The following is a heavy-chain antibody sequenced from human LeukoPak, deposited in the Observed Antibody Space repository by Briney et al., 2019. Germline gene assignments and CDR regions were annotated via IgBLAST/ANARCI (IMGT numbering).Heavy chain of an antibody. Sequence: SGGSLRLSCAASGFTFSSYWMHWVRQAPGKGLVWVSRINSDGSSTSYADSVKGQFTISRDNAKNTLYLQMNSLRAEDTAVYYCASTGGVRFSNWFDPWGQGTLVTVSS. CDR1: GFTFSSYW. V-gene: IGHV3-74*01. CDR3: ASTGGVRFSNWFDP. CDR2: INSDGSST. J-gene: IGHJ5*02. D-gene: IGHD3-3*01.